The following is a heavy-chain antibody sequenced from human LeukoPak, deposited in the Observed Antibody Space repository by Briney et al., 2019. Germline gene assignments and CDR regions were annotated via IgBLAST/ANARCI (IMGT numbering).Heavy chain of an antibody. D-gene: IGHD3-22*01. CDR1: GGSFSGDF. CDR3: ARDAALFSRSSGYRGAFDI. V-gene: IGHV3-21*01. CDR2: ISSSSSYI. J-gene: IGHJ3*02. Sequence: ETLSLTCAVYGGSFSGDFWSWIRQAPGKGLEWVSSISSSSSYIYYADSVKGRFTISRDNSKNSLYLQMNSLRAEDTAVYYCARDAALFSRSSGYRGAFDIWGQGTMVTVSS.